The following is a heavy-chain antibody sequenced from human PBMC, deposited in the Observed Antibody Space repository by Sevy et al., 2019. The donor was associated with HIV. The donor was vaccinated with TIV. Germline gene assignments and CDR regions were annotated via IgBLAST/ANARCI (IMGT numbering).Heavy chain of an antibody. Sequence: GGSLRLSCTASGFTFRNAWMTWVRQVPGKGLEWVGRIRNDPDGGTTDYAAPGRGRFTNSREDSKNTLYLQMNSLETEDIAVYYCSTDIVVQSGYSYDFSTFNPDLPHNSGADVWGQGTTVTVSS. V-gene: IGHV3-15*01. D-gene: IGHD5-12*01. CDR1: GFTFRNAW. J-gene: IGHJ6*02. CDR3: STDIVVQSGYSYDFSTFNPDLPHNSGADV. CDR2: IRNDPDGGTT.